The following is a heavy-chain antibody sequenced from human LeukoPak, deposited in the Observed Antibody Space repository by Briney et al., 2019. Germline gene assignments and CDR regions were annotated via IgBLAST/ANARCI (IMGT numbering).Heavy chain of an antibody. J-gene: IGHJ4*02. CDR1: GFTFTDHY. V-gene: IGHV3-11*04. CDR2: ISSGGDII. Sequence: GGFLRLSCAASGFTFTDHYMSWVRQAPGKGLEWVSYISSGGDIIYYADSVKGRFTVSRDNAKNSLYLQMNSLRAEDTAVYYCTGEDYYYASGHWAQGTLVTVSS. CDR3: TGEDYYYASGH. D-gene: IGHD3-10*01.